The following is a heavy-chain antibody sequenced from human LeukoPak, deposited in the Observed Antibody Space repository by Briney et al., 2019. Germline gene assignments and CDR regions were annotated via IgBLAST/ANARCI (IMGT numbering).Heavy chain of an antibody. CDR1: GFTFSSYG. CDR3: AKSRGTYGYYDY. D-gene: IGHD3-16*01. V-gene: IGHV3-23*01. J-gene: IGHJ4*02. CDR2: ISGSGGST. Sequence: PGGSLRLSCAASGFTFSSYGMHWVRQAPGRGLEWVSAISGSGGSTYYADSVKGRFAISRDNSKNTLYLQMNSLRAEDTAVYYCAKSRGTYGYYDYWGQGTLVTVSS.